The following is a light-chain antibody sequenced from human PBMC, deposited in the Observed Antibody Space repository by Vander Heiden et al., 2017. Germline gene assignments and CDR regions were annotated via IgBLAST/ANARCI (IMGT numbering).Light chain of an antibody. Sequence: DIVMTPSPDSLAVSLAERATINCKSSQSVLYSSNNKNYLAWYQQKPGQPPKLLIYWASTRESGVPDRFSGSGSGTDFTLTISSLQAEDVAVYYCQQYYSTPYTFGQGTKLEIK. CDR3: QQYYSTPYT. CDR1: QSVLYSSNNKNY. CDR2: WAS. V-gene: IGKV4-1*01. J-gene: IGKJ2*01.